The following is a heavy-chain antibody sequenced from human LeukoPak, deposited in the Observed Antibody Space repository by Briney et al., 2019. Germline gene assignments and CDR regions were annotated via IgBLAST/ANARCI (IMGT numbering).Heavy chain of an antibody. D-gene: IGHD2-8*01. J-gene: IGHJ4*02. CDR3: ARGGYCPNGFCRYYFDD. CDR2: VSGSDDHT. V-gene: IGHV3-23*01. CDR1: GFTFKNYG. Sequence: GRSLRPSCSASGFTFKNYGFSWVRHAPGNGLEWVSGVSGSDDHTYYAASVKGRFTISRDNSKNSLSLQTDSPGADDTAVYYCARGGYCPNGFCRYYFDDWGQGTLVTVSS.